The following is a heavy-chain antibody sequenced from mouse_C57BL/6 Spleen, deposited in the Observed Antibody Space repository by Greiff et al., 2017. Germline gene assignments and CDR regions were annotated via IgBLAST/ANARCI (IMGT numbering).Heavy chain of an antibody. Sequence: QVTLKVSGPGILQPSQTLSLTCSFSGFSLSTFGMGVGWIRQPPGQGLEWLAHIWWEDDKYYNPALQSRLTISKDTSKNQVFLNIANVDTADTATDYCARAHYYGSSSYYFDYGGQGTTLTVSS. CDR2: IWWEDDK. J-gene: IGHJ2*01. CDR3: ARAHYYGSSSYYFDY. V-gene: IGHV8-8*01. CDR1: GFSLSTFGMG. D-gene: IGHD1-1*01.